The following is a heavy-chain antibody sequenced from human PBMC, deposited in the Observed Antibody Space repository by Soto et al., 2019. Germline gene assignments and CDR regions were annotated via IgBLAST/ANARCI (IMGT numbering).Heavy chain of an antibody. J-gene: IGHJ6*03. CDR1: GASISSDDYY. Sequence: SETLSLTCTVSGASISSDDYYWGWIRQHPGQGLEWIGSIYYSGHTYYNPSLKSRVAISVDTSKNQFSLNLSPVTAADTAMYYCARVNHCSSSSCYAYYYYYMDVWGKGTTVTVSS. CDR3: ARVNHCSSSSCYAYYYYYMDV. V-gene: IGHV4-31*03. D-gene: IGHD2-2*01. CDR2: IYYSGHT.